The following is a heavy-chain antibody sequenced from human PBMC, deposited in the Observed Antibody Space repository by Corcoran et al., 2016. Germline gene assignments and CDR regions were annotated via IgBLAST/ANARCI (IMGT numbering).Heavy chain of an antibody. V-gene: IGHV3-48*02. Sequence: EVQLVESGGGLVQPGGSLRLSCAASGFTFSSYSMNWVRQAPGKGLEWVSYISSSSSTIYYADSVKGRFTISRDNAKNSLYLQMNSLRDEETAGYYCARDAISSSWDTHRPRYFDYWGQGTLVTVSS. D-gene: IGHD6-13*01. J-gene: IGHJ4*02. CDR1: GFTFSSYS. CDR3: ARDAISSSWDTHRPRYFDY. CDR2: ISSSSSTI.